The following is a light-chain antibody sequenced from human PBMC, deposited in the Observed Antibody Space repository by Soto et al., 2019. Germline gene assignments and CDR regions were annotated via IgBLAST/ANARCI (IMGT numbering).Light chain of an antibody. CDR2: DVN. CDR3: SSYTTSSTHV. CDR1: SSDIGAFTF. V-gene: IGLV2-14*03. Sequence: QSALTQPASVCGSPGQSITISCTGTSSDIGAFTFVSWYQQHPGKVPKLMIFDVNRRPSGVSDRFSGSKSGNTASLTISGLQAEDEGDYYCSSYTTSSTHVFGSGTTVTVL. J-gene: IGLJ1*01.